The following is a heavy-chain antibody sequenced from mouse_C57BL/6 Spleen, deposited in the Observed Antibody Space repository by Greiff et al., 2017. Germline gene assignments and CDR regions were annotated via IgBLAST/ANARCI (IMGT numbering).Heavy chain of an antibody. D-gene: IGHD1-1*01. CDR2: IDPSDSYT. CDR1: GYTFTSYW. J-gene: IGHJ4*01. Sequence: VQLQQPGAELVMPGASVKLSCKASGYTFTSYWMHWVKQRPGQGLEWIGEIDPSDSYTNYNQKFKGKSTLTVDKSSSTAYMQLSSLTSEDSAVYYCLTVYYAMDYWGQGTSVTVSS. CDR3: LTVYYAMDY. V-gene: IGHV1-69*01.